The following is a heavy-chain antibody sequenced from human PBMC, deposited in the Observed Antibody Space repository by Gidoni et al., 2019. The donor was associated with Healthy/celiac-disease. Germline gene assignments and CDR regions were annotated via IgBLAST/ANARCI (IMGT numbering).Heavy chain of an antibody. D-gene: IGHD2-21*01. CDR3: ARAGGDYYYYMDV. CDR2: ISSMSSTI. J-gene: IGHJ6*03. CDR1: GLTCSSYS. Sequence: EVQLVESGGGLVQPGGSLRLSCAASGLTCSSYSMNWVRQAPGKGLEWVSYISSMSSTIYYAASVKGRFTISRDNAKNSLYLQMNSLRAGDTAVYYCARAGGDYYYYMDVWGKGTTVTVSS. V-gene: IGHV3-48*01.